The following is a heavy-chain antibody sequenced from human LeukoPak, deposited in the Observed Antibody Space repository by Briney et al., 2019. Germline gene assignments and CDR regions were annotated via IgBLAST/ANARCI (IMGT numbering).Heavy chain of an antibody. CDR3: ARDRDDYGDYLYYFDY. V-gene: IGHV1-69*05. D-gene: IGHD4-17*01. CDR2: IIPIFGTA. Sequence: SAKVSCKASGGTFSSYAISWVRQAPGQGLEWMGRIIPIFGTANYAQKFQGRVTITTDESTSTAYMELSSLRSEDTAVYYCARDRDDYGDYLYYFDYWGQGTLVTVSS. J-gene: IGHJ4*02. CDR1: GGTFSSYA.